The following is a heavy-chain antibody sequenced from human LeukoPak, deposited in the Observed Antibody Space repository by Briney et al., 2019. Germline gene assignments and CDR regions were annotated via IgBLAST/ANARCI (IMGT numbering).Heavy chain of an antibody. CDR3: ARDADFWSGYYPYFDY. V-gene: IGHV3-7*01. Sequence: GGFLRLSCAAPAFTFSSYGMSWVRKAPGKGLEWVVNIKQDGSEKYYVDSVKGRFTISRDNAKNSLYLQMNSLRAEDTAVYYCARDADFWSGYYPYFDYWGQGTLVTVSS. CDR2: IKQDGSEK. CDR1: AFTFSSYG. D-gene: IGHD3-3*01. J-gene: IGHJ4*02.